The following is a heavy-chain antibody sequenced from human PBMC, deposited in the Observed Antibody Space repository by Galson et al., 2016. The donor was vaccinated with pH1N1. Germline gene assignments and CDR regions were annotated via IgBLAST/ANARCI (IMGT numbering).Heavy chain of an antibody. CDR1: GVTVSNNY. CDR2: IYSGGDT. V-gene: IGHV3-53*01. Sequence: SLRLSCAASGVTVSNNYMSWVRQAPGKGLEWVSCIYSGGDTYYADSVKGRFTVSRDSSKNTVYLQMNSLRAEDTAVYYCARVTGSWGQGTLVTVSS. D-gene: IGHD2-8*02. J-gene: IGHJ5*02. CDR3: ARVTGS.